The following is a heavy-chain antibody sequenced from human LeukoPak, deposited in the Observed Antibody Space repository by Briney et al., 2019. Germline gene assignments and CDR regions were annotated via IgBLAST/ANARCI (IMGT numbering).Heavy chain of an antibody. CDR3: AKEGGSSGHAGYFDN. Sequence: GGSLRLSCVASGFILSNYPMHWVRQAPDKRLEWLGFLSPEQTNMYEDSVKGRFAISRDNSKNTMYIQMNDLRPEDTAMFYCAKEGGSSGHAGYFDNWGQGTLVTVSS. CDR1: GFILSNYP. V-gene: IGHV3-30*09. J-gene: IGHJ4*02. D-gene: IGHD3-22*01. CDR2: LSPEQTNM.